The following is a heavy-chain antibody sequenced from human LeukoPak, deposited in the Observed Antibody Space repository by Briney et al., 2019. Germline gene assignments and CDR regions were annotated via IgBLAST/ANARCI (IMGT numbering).Heavy chain of an antibody. CDR1: GGSFSGYY. Sequence: SEALSLTCAGYGGSFSGYYWSWLRQPPGKGLEWIGEINHSGSTNYNPSLKSRVTISVDTSKNQFSLKLSSVTAADTAVYYCARFRADTAMVFDHWGQGTLVTVSS. CDR3: ARFRADTAMVFDH. D-gene: IGHD5-18*01. CDR2: INHSGST. J-gene: IGHJ5*02. V-gene: IGHV4-34*01.